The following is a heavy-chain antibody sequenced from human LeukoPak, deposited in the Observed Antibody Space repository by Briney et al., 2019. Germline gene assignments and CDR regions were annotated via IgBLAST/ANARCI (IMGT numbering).Heavy chain of an antibody. Sequence: KPGGSLRLSCAASGFIFSSNSMNWVRQAPGKGLEWVASISGSSSNKYYADPVQGRFTISRDNAKNSLYLQMGSLRAEDTAVYYCARPPSTSAWSNSVDDWGQGTLVTVSS. D-gene: IGHD6-19*01. J-gene: IGHJ4*02. CDR3: ARPPSTSAWSNSVDD. V-gene: IGHV3-21*01. CDR2: ISGSSSNK. CDR1: GFIFSSNS.